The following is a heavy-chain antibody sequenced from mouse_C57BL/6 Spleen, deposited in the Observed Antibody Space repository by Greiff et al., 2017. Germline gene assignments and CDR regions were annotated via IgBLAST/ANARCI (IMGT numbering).Heavy chain of an antibody. D-gene: IGHD1-1*01. Sequence: EVQLQQSGPELVKPGASVKISCKASGYTFTDYYMNWVKQSHGTSLEWIGAINPNNGGTSYNQKFKSKPTLTVDKSSSTDCMVLRSLTSEDSAVYYGARWGVVDSMDDWGQGTSVTVSS. V-gene: IGHV1-26*01. CDR2: INPNNGGT. CDR1: GYTFTDYY. CDR3: ARWGVVDSMDD. J-gene: IGHJ4*01.